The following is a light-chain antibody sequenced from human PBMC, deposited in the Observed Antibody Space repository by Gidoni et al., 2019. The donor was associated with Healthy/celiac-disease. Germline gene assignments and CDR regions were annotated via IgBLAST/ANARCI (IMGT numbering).Light chain of an antibody. V-gene: IGKV1-39*01. J-gene: IGKJ3*01. CDR2: AAS. CDR3: QQSYSTPDT. CDR1: QSISSY. Sequence: IQMTQSPSSLSSSVGDRVTITCRASQSISSYLNWYQQKPGKAPKLLIYAASSLQSGVTSRFSGSGSGTDFTLTISSLQPEDFATYYCQQSYSTPDTVGPGNKVDIK.